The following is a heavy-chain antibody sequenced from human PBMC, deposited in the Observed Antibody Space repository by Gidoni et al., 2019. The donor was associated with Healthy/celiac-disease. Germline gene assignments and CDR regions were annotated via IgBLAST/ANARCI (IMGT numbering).Heavy chain of an antibody. Sequence: QVQLQQWGAGLLKPSETLSLTCAVYGGSFSGYYWSWIRQPPGKGLEWIGEINHSGSTNYNPSLKSRVTISVDTSKNQFSLKLSSVTAADTAVYYCASLPAPYGSGSYRMDVWGQGTTVTVSS. CDR3: ASLPAPYGSGSYRMDV. CDR1: GGSFSGYY. V-gene: IGHV4-34*01. D-gene: IGHD3-10*01. J-gene: IGHJ6*02. CDR2: INHSGST.